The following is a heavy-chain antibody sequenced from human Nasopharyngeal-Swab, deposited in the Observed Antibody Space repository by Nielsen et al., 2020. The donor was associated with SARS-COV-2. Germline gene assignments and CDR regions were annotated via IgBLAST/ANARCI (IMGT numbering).Heavy chain of an antibody. J-gene: IGHJ4*02. CDR3: VRHGYYTFDS. D-gene: IGHD1-26*01. V-gene: IGHV3-7*04. Sequence: GESLKISCAASGFTFNTYHMSWVRQTPGKGLEWVAGTNPDGSENYYVDSMGGRFTISRDNAESSLYLQMDSLTAEDTAVYYCVRHGYYTFDSWGQGSLVTVSS. CDR2: TNPDGSEN. CDR1: GFTFNTYH.